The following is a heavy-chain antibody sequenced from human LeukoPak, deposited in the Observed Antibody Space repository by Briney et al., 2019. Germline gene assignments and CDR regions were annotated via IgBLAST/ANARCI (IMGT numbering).Heavy chain of an antibody. J-gene: IGHJ5*02. CDR3: ARSVPLWGATSKWFDP. CDR2: ISYDGSNK. CDR1: GFTFSSYA. D-gene: IGHD3-16*01. Sequence: SGGSLRLSCAASGFTFSSYAMHWVRQAPGKGLEWVAVISYDGSNKYYADSVKGRFTISRDNSKNTLYLQMNSLRAEDTAVYYCARSVPLWGATSKWFDPWGQGTLVTVSS. V-gene: IGHV3-30-3*01.